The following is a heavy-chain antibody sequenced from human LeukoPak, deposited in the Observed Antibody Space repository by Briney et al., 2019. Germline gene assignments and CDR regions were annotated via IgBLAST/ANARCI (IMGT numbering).Heavy chain of an antibody. Sequence: SETLSLTCTVSGYSITIGYYWGWIRQPPGKGLEWIGEINHSGSTNYNPSLKSRVTISVDTSKNQFSLKLSSVTAADTAVYYCARGDMYYDSSGYYYDYWGQGTLVTVSS. J-gene: IGHJ4*02. D-gene: IGHD3-22*01. CDR3: ARGDMYYDSSGYYYDY. V-gene: IGHV4-38-2*02. CDR1: GYSITIGYY. CDR2: INHSGST.